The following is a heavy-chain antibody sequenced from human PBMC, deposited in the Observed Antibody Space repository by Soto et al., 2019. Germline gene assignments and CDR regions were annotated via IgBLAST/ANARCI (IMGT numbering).Heavy chain of an antibody. CDR3: AHTLGLAVAGPGRFDL. CDR2: ITPMFGTA. Sequence: QVQLVQSGAEVKKYGSSVKVSCKASGGTFSRYAISWVRQAPGQGLEWMGGITPMFGTANYAQRFQGRVTITAHEPTSTAYMQLSSLRSDDTAVYYCAHTLGLAVAGPGRFDLWGRGTLVTVSS. J-gene: IGHJ2*01. D-gene: IGHD6-19*01. V-gene: IGHV1-69*12. CDR1: GGTFSRYA.